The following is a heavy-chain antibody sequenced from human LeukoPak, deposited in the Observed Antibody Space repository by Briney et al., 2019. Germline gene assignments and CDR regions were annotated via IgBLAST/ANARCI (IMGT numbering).Heavy chain of an antibody. CDR1: GGTFSSYA. V-gene: IGHV1-69*04. CDR2: IIPILGIA. CDR3: ASQEDYGDLTFDY. Sequence: GASVKVSCKASGGTFSSYAISWVRQAPGQGLEWMGRIIPILGIANYAQKFQGRVTITADKSTSTAYMELSSLRSEDTAVYYCASQEDYGDLTFDYWGQETLVTVSS. J-gene: IGHJ4*02. D-gene: IGHD4-17*01.